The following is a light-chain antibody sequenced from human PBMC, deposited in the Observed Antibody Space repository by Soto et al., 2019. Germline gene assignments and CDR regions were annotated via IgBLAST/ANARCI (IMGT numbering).Light chain of an antibody. CDR1: QSVSSSY. V-gene: IGKV3-20*01. Sequence: EIVLTQSPGTLSLSPGERATLSCRASQSVSSSYLAWYQQKPGQAPRLLIYGASSRATGIPDRFSGSGSGTDFTLTISRLEPEDCAVYYCQQYGSSPNTFGQGTKLELK. J-gene: IGKJ2*01. CDR3: QQYGSSPNT. CDR2: GAS.